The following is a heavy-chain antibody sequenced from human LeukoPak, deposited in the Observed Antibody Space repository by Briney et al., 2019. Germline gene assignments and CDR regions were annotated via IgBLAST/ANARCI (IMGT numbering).Heavy chain of an antibody. CDR1: GYTFTSYG. Sequence: GASVKVSCKASGYTFTSYGISWLRQAPGQGLEWMGLINPSGSSTSYAQKFQGRLSLTRDMSTSTDYMELSSLRSEDTAVYYCARDNSVGDTAWWFDPWGQGTLVTVSS. V-gene: IGHV1-46*01. CDR3: ARDNSVGDTAWWFDP. CDR2: INPSGSST. J-gene: IGHJ5*02. D-gene: IGHD1-26*01.